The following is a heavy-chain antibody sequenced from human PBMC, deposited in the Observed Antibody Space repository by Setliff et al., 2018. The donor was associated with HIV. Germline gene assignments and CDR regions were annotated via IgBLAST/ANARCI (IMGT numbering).Heavy chain of an antibody. J-gene: IGHJ4*02. V-gene: IGHV1-18*01. CDR3: ATDRTQTGINMVRGRIVDPPRYPLDY. CDR1: GYPFSNFG. D-gene: IGHD3-10*01. Sequence: GASVKVSCKASGYPFSNFGVSWVRQAPGQGLEWMAWINVYSGDTNFAQKFQGRVTMTIDTSTRTAYLEVSSLRSDDTAVYYCATDRTQTGINMVRGRIVDPPRYPLDYWGQGTLVTVSS. CDR2: INVYSGDT.